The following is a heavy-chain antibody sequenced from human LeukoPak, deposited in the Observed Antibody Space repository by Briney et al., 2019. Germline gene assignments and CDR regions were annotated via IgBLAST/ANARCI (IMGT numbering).Heavy chain of an antibody. J-gene: IGHJ4*02. CDR1: GFTFSSYT. CDR2: INTNSNGGVT. D-gene: IGHD3-3*01. Sequence: GGSLRLSCAASGFTFSSYTMHWVRQAPGKGLEYVSGINTNSNGGVTYYTNSVKGIFTISRDNSKNTLYLQMGSLSAEDMAVYYCARSVGEWLSSYYFDYWGQGTLVTVSS. CDR3: ARSVGEWLSSYYFDY. V-gene: IGHV3-64*01.